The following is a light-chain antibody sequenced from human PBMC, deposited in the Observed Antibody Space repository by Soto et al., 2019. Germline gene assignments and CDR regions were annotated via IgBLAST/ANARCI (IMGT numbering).Light chain of an antibody. V-gene: IGKV1-39*01. Sequence: DIQMTQSPSYLYASVGDRVTITCRASQSISSYLNWYQQKPGKAPKLLIYAASSLQSGVPSRFSGSGSGTDFTLTISSLQPEDFATYYCQQSYSTPRYTFGQGTKLEIK. J-gene: IGKJ2*01. CDR2: AAS. CDR1: QSISSY. CDR3: QQSYSTPRYT.